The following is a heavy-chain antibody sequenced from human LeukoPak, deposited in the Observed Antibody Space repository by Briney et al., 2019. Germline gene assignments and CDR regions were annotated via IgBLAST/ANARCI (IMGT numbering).Heavy chain of an antibody. CDR2: IYYTGST. Sequence: SETLSLTCTVSGGSISTSSYYWSWIRQPPGNRLEWIGTIYYTGSTYYNPSLKSRVTISVDASKNQFSLKLSSVTAADTAVYYCARRPGSGSRHFDYWGQGTLVTVSS. D-gene: IGHD3-10*01. CDR1: GGSISTSSYY. V-gene: IGHV4-39*01. J-gene: IGHJ4*02. CDR3: ARRPGSGSRHFDY.